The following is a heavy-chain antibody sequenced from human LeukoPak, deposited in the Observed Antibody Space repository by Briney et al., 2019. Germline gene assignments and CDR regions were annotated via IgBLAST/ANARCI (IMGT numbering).Heavy chain of an antibody. CDR3: ARETEIGFDY. D-gene: IGHD2-21*02. Sequence: PSETLSLTCTVSGYSINTGYYWGWIRQPPGKGLEWIGTIYHSGSTYYNPSLKSRVTTSVDTSKNQFSLKLSSVTAADTAVYYCARETEIGFDYWGQGTLVTVSS. V-gene: IGHV4-38-2*02. CDR1: GYSINTGYY. J-gene: IGHJ4*02. CDR2: IYHSGST.